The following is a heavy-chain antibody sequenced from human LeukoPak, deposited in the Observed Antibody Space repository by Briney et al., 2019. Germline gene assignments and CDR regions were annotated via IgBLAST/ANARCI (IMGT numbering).Heavy chain of an antibody. CDR3: ARVSGSFDM. D-gene: IGHD3-10*01. V-gene: IGHV3-23*01. Sequence: GGSLRLSCAASGFTFSNYAIAWVRQAPGKGLEWVSAFGGGSAYYADSVKGRFTISRDNSKNTLYLRVNSLRADDTAVYYCARVSGSFDMWGQGTMVTVSS. J-gene: IGHJ3*02. CDR1: GFTFSNYA. CDR2: FGGGSA.